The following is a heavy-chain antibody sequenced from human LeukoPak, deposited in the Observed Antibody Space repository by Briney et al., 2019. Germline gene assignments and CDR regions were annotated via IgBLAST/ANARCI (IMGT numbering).Heavy chain of an antibody. CDR2: IYYSGST. CDR3: ARHTVTTRLFDY. J-gene: IGHJ4*02. CDR1: GGSISSGDYF. D-gene: IGHD4-17*01. Sequence: SETLSLTCTVSGGSISSGDYFWSWIRQHPGKGLEWIGYIYYSGSTYYNPSLKSRVTISVDTSKNQFSLKLSSVTAADTAVYYCARHTVTTRLFDYWGQGTLVTVSS. V-gene: IGHV4-31*03.